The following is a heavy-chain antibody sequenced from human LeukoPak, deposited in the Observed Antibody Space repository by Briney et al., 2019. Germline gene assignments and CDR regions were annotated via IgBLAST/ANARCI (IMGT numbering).Heavy chain of an antibody. CDR3: ARVGRGLRVRSFDY. CDR2: IYYSGST. V-gene: IGHV4-30-4*08. D-gene: IGHD4-17*01. CDR1: GGSISSGDYY. J-gene: IGHJ4*02. Sequence: SETLSLTCTVSGGSISSGDYYWNWIRQPPGKGLEWIGYIYYSGSTYYNPSLKSRVTISVDTSKNQFSLKLSSVTAADTAVYYCARVGRGLRVRSFDYWGQGTLVTVSS.